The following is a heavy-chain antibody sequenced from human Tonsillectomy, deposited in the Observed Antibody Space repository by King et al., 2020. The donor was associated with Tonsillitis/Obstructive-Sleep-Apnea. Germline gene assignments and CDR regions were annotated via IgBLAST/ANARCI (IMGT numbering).Heavy chain of an antibody. CDR3: ARHPGKSYYYNMDV. J-gene: IGHJ6*03. CDR2: ISSSSSYL. V-gene: IGHV3-21*01. D-gene: IGHD4-23*01. Sequence: VQLVESGGGLVKPGGSLRLSCAASGFTFSSYSMNWVRQAPGKGLEWVSSISSSSSYLYYADSVKGRFTISRDNAKNSLYLQMNSLRAEDTAVYYCARHPGKSYYYNMDVWGKGTTVTVSS. CDR1: GFTFSSYS.